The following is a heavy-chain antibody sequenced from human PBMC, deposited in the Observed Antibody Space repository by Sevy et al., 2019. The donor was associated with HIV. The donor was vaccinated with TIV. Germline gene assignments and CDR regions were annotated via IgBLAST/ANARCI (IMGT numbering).Heavy chain of an antibody. V-gene: IGHV3-30-3*01. D-gene: IGHD3-16*01. J-gene: IGHJ4*02. CDR1: GFTFTRYA. CDR3: ARDPHAVPHWGSFDS. Sequence: GGSLRLSCEASGFTFTRYAFHWVRQAPGKGLEWVAVISKKGTNKYYIDSVKGRFTISRDNSTNTLFLQMERLRAEDTAMYFCARDPHAVPHWGSFDSWGQGTLVTVSS. CDR2: ISKKGTNK.